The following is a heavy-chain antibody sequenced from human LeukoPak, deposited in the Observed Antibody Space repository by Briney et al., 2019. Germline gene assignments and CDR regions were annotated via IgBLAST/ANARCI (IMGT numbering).Heavy chain of an antibody. CDR3: ASSYYYDSSGYLGYLDY. D-gene: IGHD3-22*01. Sequence: PGGSLRLSCAASGFTFSYYGLHWVRQAPGKGLEWVSSISSGSSYIYYADSVKGRFTISRDNAKRSLYLQMNSLRAEDTAVYYCASSYYYDSSGYLGYLDYWGQGSLVTVSS. V-gene: IGHV3-21*01. J-gene: IGHJ4*02. CDR1: GFTFSYYG. CDR2: ISSGSSYI.